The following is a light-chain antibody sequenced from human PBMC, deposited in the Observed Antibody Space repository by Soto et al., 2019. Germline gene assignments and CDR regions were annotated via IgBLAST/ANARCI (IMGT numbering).Light chain of an antibody. Sequence: EIVLTQSPGTLSLSPGERATLSFRSSQSVSSSYLAWYQQKPGQAPRLLIYGASSRATGIPDRFSGSGSGTDFTLTISRLEPEDFAVYYCQQYGSSPPITCGQGTRREIK. CDR2: GAS. J-gene: IGKJ5*01. CDR3: QQYGSSPPIT. V-gene: IGKV3-20*01. CDR1: QSVSSSY.